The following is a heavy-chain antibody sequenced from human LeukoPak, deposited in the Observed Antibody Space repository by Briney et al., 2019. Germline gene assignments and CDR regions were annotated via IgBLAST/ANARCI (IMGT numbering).Heavy chain of an antibody. CDR3: AKDYYGSGSVPYYFDY. D-gene: IGHD3-10*01. Sequence: SGGSLRLSCAASGFTFDDYAMHWVRQAPGKGLEWVSLISWDGGSTYYADSVKGRFTISRDNSKNSLYLQMNSLRAEDTALYYCAKDYYGSGSVPYYFDYWGQGTLVTVSS. J-gene: IGHJ4*02. CDR2: ISWDGGST. CDR1: GFTFDDYA. V-gene: IGHV3-43D*03.